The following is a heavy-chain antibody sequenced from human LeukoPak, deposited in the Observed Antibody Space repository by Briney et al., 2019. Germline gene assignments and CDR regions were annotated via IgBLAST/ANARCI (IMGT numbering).Heavy chain of an antibody. CDR2: TSPYDETT. J-gene: IGHJ3*01. V-gene: IGHV1-18*01. CDR3: AKLDPPITEGARGDALHV. D-gene: IGHD1-26*01. CDR1: GYSFFTFG. Sequence: GASVKVSCKTSGYSFFTFGITWVRQAPGKGLQWMGWTSPYDETTTYAQEFQGRVTMTTDTSTATAYMELTSLTSDDTAIYYCAKLDPPITEGARGDALHVWGQGTKVIVSS.